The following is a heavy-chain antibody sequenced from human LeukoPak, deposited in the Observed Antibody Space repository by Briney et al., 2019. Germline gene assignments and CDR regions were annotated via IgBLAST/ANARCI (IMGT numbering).Heavy chain of an antibody. CDR2: IGSSGATT. D-gene: IGHD2-2*01. CDR1: GFTFSSFG. J-gene: IGHJ6*03. V-gene: IGHV3-23*01. CDR3: AKENRHCSSTSCLYYYYYMDV. Sequence: GGTLRLSCAASGFTFSSFGMSWVRQAPGKGLEWVSSIGSSGATTYYADSVNGRFTISRDNSKNTLYLQMNSLRAEDTAVYYCAKENRHCSSTSCLYYYYYMDVWGKGTTVTISS.